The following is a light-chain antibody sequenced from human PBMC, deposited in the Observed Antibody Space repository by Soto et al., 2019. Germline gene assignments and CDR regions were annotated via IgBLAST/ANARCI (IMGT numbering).Light chain of an antibody. V-gene: IGLV1-47*01. CDR3: EAWDDSLSGVV. J-gene: IGLJ2*01. Sequence: QSVLTHPPSASGTPGQRVTISCSGSSSNIGSHYVYWYQQLPGTAPKLLIYRNNQRPSGVPDRFSGSKSGTSASLAISGLRSEQEADYYCEAWDDSLSGVVFGGGTQLTVL. CDR1: SSNIGSHY. CDR2: RNN.